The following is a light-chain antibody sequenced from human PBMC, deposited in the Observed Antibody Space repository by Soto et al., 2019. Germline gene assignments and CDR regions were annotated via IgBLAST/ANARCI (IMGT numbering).Light chain of an antibody. Sequence: EVVLTQSPATLSLSPGERATLSCRASQSVGMYLAWYQHKPGQAPRLLIYDASNRATGIPARFSGSGSGTDFTLTISRLEPEDFAVYYCQHRYSSPLTFGGRTRVAIK. CDR3: QHRYSSPLT. V-gene: IGKV3-11*01. J-gene: IGKJ4*01. CDR1: QSVGMY. CDR2: DAS.